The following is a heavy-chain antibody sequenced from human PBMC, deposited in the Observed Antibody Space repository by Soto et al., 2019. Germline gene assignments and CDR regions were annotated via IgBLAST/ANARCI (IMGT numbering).Heavy chain of an antibody. Sequence: ELQLVESGGGLVQPGGSLRLSCTASGFTFTNYWMHWVRQAPGKGLVWVSRVSINATTTSYADYVKGRFSISRDNANNKLYLQINTLRVEDTAIYYCARTPKYCTSTNCSVMAFDSWGQGALVTVSS. J-gene: IGHJ4*02. V-gene: IGHV3-74*01. D-gene: IGHD2-2*01. CDR1: GFTFTNYW. CDR3: ARTPKYCTSTNCSVMAFDS. CDR2: VSINATTT.